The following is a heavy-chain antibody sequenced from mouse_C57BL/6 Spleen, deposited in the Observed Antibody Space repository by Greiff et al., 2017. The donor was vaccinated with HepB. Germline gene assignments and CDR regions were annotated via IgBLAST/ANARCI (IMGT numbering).Heavy chain of an antibody. CDR2: ISSGSSTI. D-gene: IGHD1-1*02. J-gene: IGHJ2*01. Sequence: EVKVVESGGGLVKPGGSLKLSCAASGFTFSDYGMHWVRQAPEKGLEWVAYISSGSSTIYYADTVKGRFTISRDNAKNTLFLQMTSLRSEDTAMYYCERETMDDWGKGTTLTVSS. CDR3: ERETMDD. V-gene: IGHV5-17*01. CDR1: GFTFSDYG.